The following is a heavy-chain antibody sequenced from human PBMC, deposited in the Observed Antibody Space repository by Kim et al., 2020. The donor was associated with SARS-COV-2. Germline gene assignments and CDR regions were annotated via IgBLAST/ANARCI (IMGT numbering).Heavy chain of an antibody. V-gene: IGHV3-33*05. J-gene: IGHJ6*02. CDR1: GFTFSSYG. CDR3: ARGGYGSGSYMHVEPLKDYSYYGMDA. D-gene: IGHD3-10*01. Sequence: GGSLRLSCAASGFTFSSYGMHWVRQAPGKGLEWVAVISYDGSNKYYADSVKGRFTISRDNTKNTLYLQMNSLRAEDTAVYYCARGGYGSGSYMHVEPLKDYSYYGMDAWGQGTPVTVSS. CDR2: ISYDGSNK.